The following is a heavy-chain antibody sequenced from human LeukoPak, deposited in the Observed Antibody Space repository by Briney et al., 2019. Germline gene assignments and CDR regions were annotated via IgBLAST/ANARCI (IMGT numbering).Heavy chain of an antibody. J-gene: IGHJ4*02. Sequence: PGGTLRLSCAASGFTFSSYGMSWVRQAPGKGLEWVSATSGSGGSTYYADSVKGRFTISRDNSKNTLYLQMNSLRAEDTAVYYCAKGSVFGTFDSWGQGTLVTVSS. D-gene: IGHD1-1*01. CDR2: TSGSGGST. CDR1: GFTFSSYG. V-gene: IGHV3-23*01. CDR3: AKGSVFGTFDS.